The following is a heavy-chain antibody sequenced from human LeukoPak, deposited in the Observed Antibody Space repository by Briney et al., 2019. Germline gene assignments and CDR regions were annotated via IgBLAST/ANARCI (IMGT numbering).Heavy chain of an antibody. D-gene: IGHD3-22*01. CDR2: INHSGST. CDR3: ARSGGTMIVVDDAFDI. J-gene: IGHJ3*02. CDR1: GGSFSGYY. V-gene: IGHV4-34*01. Sequence: SETLSLTCAVYGGSFSGYYWSWIRQPPGKGLEWIGEINHSGSTNYNPSLKSRVTTSVDTSKNQFSLKLSSVTAADTAVYYCARSGGTMIVVDDAFDIWGQGTMVTVSS.